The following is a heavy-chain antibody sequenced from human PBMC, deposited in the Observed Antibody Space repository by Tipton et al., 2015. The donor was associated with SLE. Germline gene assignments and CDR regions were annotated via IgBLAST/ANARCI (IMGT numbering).Heavy chain of an antibody. Sequence: VQLVQSGGGLVQPGGSLRLSCVVSGFTFNSYAMSWVRQAPGKGLEWVSVMSGSGGSTYYADSVKGRFTISRDNSKNTLYLQMNSLRADDTAVYYCAKSWGFCDSTFRDAFDIWGQGTMVTVSS. J-gene: IGHJ3*02. CDR2: MSGSGGST. CDR3: AKSWGFCDSTFRDAFDI. CDR1: GFTFNSYA. V-gene: IGHV3-23*04. D-gene: IGHD2/OR15-2a*01.